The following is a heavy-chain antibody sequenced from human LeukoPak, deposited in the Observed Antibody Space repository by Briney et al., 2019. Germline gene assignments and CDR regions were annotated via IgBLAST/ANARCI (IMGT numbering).Heavy chain of an antibody. D-gene: IGHD1-26*01. Sequence: AGSLTLSCAASGFAFSNDWMHWVRQAPGKGLVWVSRINTDGSTTTYADSVKGRFTISRDNAKNTLYLQMNSLRVEDTAVYYCARGRGGSYHYWGQGTLVTVSS. CDR1: GFAFSNDW. V-gene: IGHV3-74*01. CDR2: INTDGSTT. J-gene: IGHJ4*02. CDR3: ARGRGGSYHY.